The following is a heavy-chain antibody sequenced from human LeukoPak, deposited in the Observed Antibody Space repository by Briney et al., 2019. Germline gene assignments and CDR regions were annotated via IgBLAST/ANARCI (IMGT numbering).Heavy chain of an antibody. V-gene: IGHV3-23*01. Sequence: PGGSLRLSCAASGFTFSSYAMGWVRQAPGKGMEWVSAISGSGGSTFYADSVKGRLTLSRDNSKNTLYLQMSSLRPEDTAVYYCVRYGAGWYKDYWGQGTLVTVSS. CDR3: VRYGAGWYKDY. J-gene: IGHJ4*02. D-gene: IGHD6-19*01. CDR2: ISGSGGST. CDR1: GFTFSSYA.